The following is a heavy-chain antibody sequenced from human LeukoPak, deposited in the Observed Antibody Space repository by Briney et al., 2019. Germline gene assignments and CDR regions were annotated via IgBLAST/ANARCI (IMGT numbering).Heavy chain of an antibody. D-gene: IGHD2-2*01. CDR3: ARNEVVPAAMRDYYYYYGMDV. V-gene: IGHV4-31*03. CDR2: IYYSGST. CDR1: GCSISSGGYY. Sequence: PSEILSLTCTVSGCSISSGGYYWSWIRPHPGKGLVWIGYIYYSGSTYYNPSLKSRVTISVDTSKNQFSLKLSSVTAADTAVYYCARNEVVPAAMRDYYYYYGMDVWGEGTTVTVSS. J-gene: IGHJ6*04.